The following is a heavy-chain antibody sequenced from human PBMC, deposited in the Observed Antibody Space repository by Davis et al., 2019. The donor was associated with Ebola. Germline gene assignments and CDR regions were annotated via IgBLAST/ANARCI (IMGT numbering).Heavy chain of an antibody. J-gene: IGHJ4*02. CDR2: IYYSGST. CDR3: ARQGISRSWYGGYYFDC. D-gene: IGHD6-13*01. CDR1: GGSISSTSYY. V-gene: IGHV4-39*01. Sequence: SETLSLTCTVSGGSISSTSYYRGWIRQSPGKGLEWIGSIYYSGSTYYNPSLQSRVTMSVDTSKSQFSLNLNSVTAADTAVYSCARQGISRSWYGGYYFDCWGQGILVTVSS.